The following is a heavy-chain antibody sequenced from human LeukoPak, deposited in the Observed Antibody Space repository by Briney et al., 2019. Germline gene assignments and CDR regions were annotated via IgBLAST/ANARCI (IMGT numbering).Heavy chain of an antibody. D-gene: IGHD2-15*01. CDR1: GFTFTSYA. CDR2: ISGGGGSI. V-gene: IGHV3-23*01. CDR3: AQAQTRNACSGGYCYFVY. J-gene: IGHJ4*02. Sequence: PGGSLRLSCVASGFTFTSYAMSWVRQAPGKGLEWVSAISGGGGSIYYADSVKGRFTISRDNSKNTVYLQMNSLRDDDTAVYYCAQAQTRNACSGGYCYFVYWGQGTLVTVSS.